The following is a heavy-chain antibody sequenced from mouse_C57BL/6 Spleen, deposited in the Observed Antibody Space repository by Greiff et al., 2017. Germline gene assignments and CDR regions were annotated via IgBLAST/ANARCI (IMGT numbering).Heavy chain of an antibody. V-gene: IGHV1-80*01. Sequence: QVQLQQPGAELVKPGASVKISCKASGYAFSSYWMNWVKQRPGKGLEWIGQIYPGDGDTNYNGKFQGKATLTADKSSSTAYMQLSSLTSEDSAVYCGARGLELKGGMDYWGQGTSVTVSS. CDR1: GYAFSSYW. CDR3: ARGLELKGGMDY. D-gene: IGHD1-3*01. CDR2: IYPGDGDT. J-gene: IGHJ4*01.